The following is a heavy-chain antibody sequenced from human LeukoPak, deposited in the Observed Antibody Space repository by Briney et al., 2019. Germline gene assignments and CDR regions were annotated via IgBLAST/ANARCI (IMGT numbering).Heavy chain of an antibody. J-gene: IGHJ4*02. CDR3: ARNGPSSSWYGGGY. CDR1: GGTFSSYA. Sequence: SVKVSCKASGGTFSSYAISWVRQAPGQGLEWRGGIIPIFGTANYAQKFQGRVTITTDESTSTAYMELTSLRSEDTDVYFCARNGPSSSWYGGGYWGQGTLVTVSS. CDR2: IIPIFGTA. D-gene: IGHD6-13*01. V-gene: IGHV1-69*05.